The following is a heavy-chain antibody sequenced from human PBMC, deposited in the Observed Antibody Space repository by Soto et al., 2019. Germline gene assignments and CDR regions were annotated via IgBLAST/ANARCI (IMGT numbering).Heavy chain of an antibody. D-gene: IGHD3-16*01. J-gene: IGHJ5*02. V-gene: IGHV4-31*03. CDR3: ARYLSSLKYNWIDP. CDR1: GGSISSGGYY. Sequence: QVQLQESGPGLVKPSQTLSLTCTVSGGSISSGGYYWSWIRQHPTKGLEWIGHIYNSGSTYYNPSLKRRVTISFGTSKYQFALTLTSVTAAETALDYCARYLSSLKYNWIDPWGQGTLVPVSS. CDR2: IYNSGST.